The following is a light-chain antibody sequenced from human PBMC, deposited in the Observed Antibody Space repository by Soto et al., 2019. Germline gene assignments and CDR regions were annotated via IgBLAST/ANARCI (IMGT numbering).Light chain of an antibody. CDR3: QQYHSYWT. V-gene: IGKV1-5*01. CDR2: DAS. J-gene: IGKJ1*01. Sequence: DIQRTQSPSTLSASVGDRVTIPCRASQSISSWLAWYQQKPGKAPKLLIYDASSLESGVPQRFSGSGSGTEFTLTISSLQTDDFSTYYCQQYHSYWTFGQGTKVDIK. CDR1: QSISSW.